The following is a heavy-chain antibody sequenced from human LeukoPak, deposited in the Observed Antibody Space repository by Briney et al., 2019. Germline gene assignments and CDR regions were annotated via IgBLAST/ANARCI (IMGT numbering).Heavy chain of an antibody. J-gene: IGHJ6*03. CDR3: GCAPREGGYYYYMDV. V-gene: IGHV3-53*01. D-gene: IGHD1-26*01. Sequence: GGSLRLSCTVSGFTVSSNSMSWVRQAPGKGLEWVSFIYSGTIHYSDSVKGRFTISRDNSKNTLYLQMNSLRAEDTAVYYCGCAPREGGYYYYMDVWGKGTTVTISS. CDR2: IYSGTI. CDR1: GFTVSSNS.